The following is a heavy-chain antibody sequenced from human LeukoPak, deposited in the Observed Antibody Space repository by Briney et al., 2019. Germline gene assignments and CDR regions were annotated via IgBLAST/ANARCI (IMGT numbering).Heavy chain of an antibody. CDR3: ARFSRFTGYNWFDP. V-gene: IGHV4-34*01. CDR2: INHSGST. D-gene: IGHD3-3*01. J-gene: IGHJ5*02. Sequence: PSETPSLTCAVYGGSFSGYYWSWIRQPPGKGLEWIGEINHSGSTNYNPSLKSRVTISVDTSKNQFSLKLSSVTAADTAVYYCARFSRFTGYNWFDPWGQGTLVTVSS. CDR1: GGSFSGYY.